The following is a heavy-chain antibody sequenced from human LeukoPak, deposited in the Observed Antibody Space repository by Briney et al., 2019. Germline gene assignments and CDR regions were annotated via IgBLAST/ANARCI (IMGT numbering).Heavy chain of an antibody. Sequence: VASVKVSCKASGYTFTGYYMHWVRQAPGQGLEWMGWINPNSGGTNYAQKFQGRVTMTRDTSISTAYMELSRLRSDDTAVYYCARKYYYDSSGYPYWGQGTLVTVSS. CDR2: INPNSGGT. V-gene: IGHV1-2*02. J-gene: IGHJ4*02. CDR3: ARKYYYDSSGYPY. D-gene: IGHD3-22*01. CDR1: GYTFTGYY.